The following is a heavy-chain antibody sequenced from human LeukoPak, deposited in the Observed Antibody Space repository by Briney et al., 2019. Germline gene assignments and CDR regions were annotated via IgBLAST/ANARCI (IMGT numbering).Heavy chain of an antibody. V-gene: IGHV3-23*01. D-gene: IGHD4-17*01. Sequence: GGSLRLSCAASGFTFSSYAMSWVRQAPGKGLEWVSAISGSGGSTYYADSVKGRFTISRDNSKNTLYLQMNSLRAEDTAVYYCAKDPTMTEYYYYYGMDVWGQGTTVTVSS. CDR3: AKDPTMTEYYYYYGMDV. CDR2: ISGSGGST. J-gene: IGHJ6*02. CDR1: GFTFSSYA.